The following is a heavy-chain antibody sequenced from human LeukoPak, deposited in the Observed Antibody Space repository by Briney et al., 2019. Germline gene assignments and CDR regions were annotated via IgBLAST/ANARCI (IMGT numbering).Heavy chain of an antibody. CDR2: IYYTGST. V-gene: IGHV4-59*01. CDR1: GGSISTYY. CDR3: ARGRYSGGWYDY. D-gene: IGHD6-19*01. J-gene: IGHJ4*02. Sequence: SETLSLTCTVSGGSISTYYWSWIRQPPGKGLEYIAYIYYTGSTDYNPSLKSRVSISVDTSKNQFSLELTSVPAADTAVYYCARGRYSGGWYDYWGQGTLVTVSS.